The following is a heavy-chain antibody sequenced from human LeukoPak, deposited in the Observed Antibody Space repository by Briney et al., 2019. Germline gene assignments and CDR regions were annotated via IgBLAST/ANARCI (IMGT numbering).Heavy chain of an antibody. CDR1: GFSFSSKY. Sequence: GGSLRLYCAASGFSFSSKYMSWVRQAPGKGLEWVSVIYTAGNTYYADSVKGRFTISRDNSKNTLYLQMNSLRAEDTALYYCAGGQMCTSDGFDYGEQGNLVLVSS. J-gene: IGHJ4*02. D-gene: IGHD2-2*01. CDR3: AGGQMCTSDGFDY. V-gene: IGHV3-53*01. CDR2: IYTAGNT.